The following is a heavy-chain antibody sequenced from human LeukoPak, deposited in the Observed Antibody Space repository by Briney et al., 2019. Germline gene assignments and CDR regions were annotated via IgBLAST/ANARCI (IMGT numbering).Heavy chain of an antibody. J-gene: IGHJ5*02. CDR3: ARVNTQGVPSP. D-gene: IGHD2-15*01. V-gene: IGHV4-39*01. CDR2: IYYSGTT. Sequence: SETLSLTCTVSGDSISSRDYYWGWIRQPPGKGLEWIASIYYSGTTHYNPSHQSRVTMPVDTSKNQFSLKLSSVTAADTAVYYCARVNTQGVPSPWGQGILVTVSS. CDR1: GDSISSRDYY.